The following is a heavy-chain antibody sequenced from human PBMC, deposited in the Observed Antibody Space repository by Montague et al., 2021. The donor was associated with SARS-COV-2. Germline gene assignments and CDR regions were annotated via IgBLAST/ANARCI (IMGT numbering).Heavy chain of an antibody. CDR2: INHYGST. D-gene: IGHD4-11*01. CDR3: ARGLPVTTLFYYFGMDV. CDR1: GGSFSGNY. V-gene: IGHV4-34*01. J-gene: IGHJ6*02. Sequence: SETLSLTCAVYGGSFSGNYCSWIRQPPGKGLEWIGEINHYGSTNYNPSLKSRVTMSVNTSKNQFSLKLSSVTAADTSVYYCARGLPVTTLFYYFGMDVWGQGTTVTVSS.